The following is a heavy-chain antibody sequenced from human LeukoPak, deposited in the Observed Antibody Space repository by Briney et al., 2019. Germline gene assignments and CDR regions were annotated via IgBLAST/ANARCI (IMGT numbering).Heavy chain of an antibody. CDR2: INPNSGGT. Sequence: GASVKVSCKASGGTFSSYAISWVRQAPGQGLEWMGWINPNSGGTNYAQKFQGRVTMTRDTSISTAYMELSRLRSDDTAVYYCARATVVPAAGNWFDPWGQGTLVTVSS. CDR3: ARATVVPAAGNWFDP. D-gene: IGHD2-2*01. J-gene: IGHJ5*02. V-gene: IGHV1-2*02. CDR1: GGTFSSYA.